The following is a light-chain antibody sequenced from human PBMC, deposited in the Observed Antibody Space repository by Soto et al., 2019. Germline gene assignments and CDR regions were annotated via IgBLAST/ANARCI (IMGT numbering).Light chain of an antibody. CDR3: QHYSNWPPT. V-gene: IGKV3-15*01. J-gene: IGKJ3*01. CDR2: YAS. Sequence: EMVMTQSPATLSLSPGERVTLSCRASESVHRNLAWYQQKPGQGPSLLIYYASTRATGVPDRFTGSGSGTEFTLTIGSLQSEDFGVYHCQHYSNWPPTFGPGTKVEIK. CDR1: ESVHRN.